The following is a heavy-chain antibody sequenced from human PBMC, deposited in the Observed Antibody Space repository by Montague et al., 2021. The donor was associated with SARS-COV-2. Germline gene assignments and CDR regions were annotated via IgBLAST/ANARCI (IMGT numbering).Heavy chain of an antibody. CDR3: ARVGGNGYRCFDY. D-gene: IGHD1-1*01. CDR1: GGSVSSGSYY. J-gene: IGHJ4*02. V-gene: IGHV4-61*01. CDR2: IYYSGST. Sequence: SETLSLTCTVSGGSVSSGSYYWSWIRQPPGKGPEWIGYIYYSGSTYYHPSLKSRVTITVDTSKNQFSLKLSSVTAADTAVYYCARVGGNGYRCFDYWGQGSLVTVSP.